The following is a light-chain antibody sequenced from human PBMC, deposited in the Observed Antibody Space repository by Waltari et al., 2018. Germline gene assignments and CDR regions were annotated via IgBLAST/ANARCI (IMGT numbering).Light chain of an antibody. Sequence: QSVLTQPPSVSAAPGQRVTISCSGGSSNIGNNYVSWYRQFPGTAPKLLIYENTERPSEIPGRFAGSKSVTAATLDITGLQAGDEADYYCGTWDSSLSGAVFGGGTHLTVL. CDR1: SSNIGNNY. CDR3: GTWDSSLSGAV. J-gene: IGLJ7*01. CDR2: ENT. V-gene: IGLV1-51*02.